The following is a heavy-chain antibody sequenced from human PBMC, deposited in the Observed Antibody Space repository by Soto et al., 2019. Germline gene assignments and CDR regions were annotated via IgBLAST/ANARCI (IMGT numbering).Heavy chain of an antibody. J-gene: IGHJ6*02. V-gene: IGHV3-30-3*01. D-gene: IGHD2-15*01. Sequence: QVQLVESGGGVVQPGRSLRLSCAASGFTFSNYVMYWVRKAPGKGLEWVAVISYDGNNKYYADSVKGRFTISRDNSKNTLYLQMNSLRGEDTAVYYCARAGCDGGSCYTLVGLRYGMDVWGQGTTVTVSS. CDR2: ISYDGNNK. CDR1: GFTFSNYV. CDR3: ARAGCDGGSCYTLVGLRYGMDV.